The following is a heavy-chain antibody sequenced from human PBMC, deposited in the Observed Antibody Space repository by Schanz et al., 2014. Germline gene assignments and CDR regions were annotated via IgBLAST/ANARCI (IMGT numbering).Heavy chain of an antibody. CDR3: ARDGEAAAGCDY. D-gene: IGHD6-13*01. Sequence: QVQLVQSGAEVKKPGVSVKVSCKASGYTFTTYYMHWVRQAPGQGLEWMGIINPSGGSTSYAQKCQGRVTMTRDTSTSTVYMELSSLRSEDTAVYYCARDGEAAAGCDYWGQGTLVTVSS. J-gene: IGHJ4*02. V-gene: IGHV1-46*03. CDR2: INPSGGST. CDR1: GYTFTTYY.